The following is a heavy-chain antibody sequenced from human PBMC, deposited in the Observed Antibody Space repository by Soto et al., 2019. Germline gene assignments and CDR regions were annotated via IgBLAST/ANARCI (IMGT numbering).Heavy chain of an antibody. CDR3: AKRAGPTVTTPYDY. Sequence: EVQLVESGGVVVQPGGSLRLSCAASGFTFDDYTMHWVRQAPGKGLEWVSLISWDGGSTYYADFVKGRFTISRDNSKNSLYLQMNSLSTEDTALYYCAKRAGPTVTTPYDYWGQGTLVTVSS. D-gene: IGHD4-17*01. CDR1: GFTFDDYT. CDR2: ISWDGGST. V-gene: IGHV3-43*01. J-gene: IGHJ4*02.